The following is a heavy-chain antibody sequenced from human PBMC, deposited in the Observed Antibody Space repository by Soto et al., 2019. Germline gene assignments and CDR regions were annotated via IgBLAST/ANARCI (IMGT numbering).Heavy chain of an antibody. CDR1: GFTFSSYS. D-gene: IGHD2-2*01. V-gene: IGHV3-48*01. Sequence: GSLRLSCAASGFTFSSYSMNWVRQAPGKGLEWVSYISSSSSTIYYADSVKGRFTISRDNAKNSLYLQMNSLRAEDTAVYYCARGRGVVPAFFDYWGQGTLVTVSS. CDR2: ISSSSSTI. CDR3: ARGRGVVPAFFDY. J-gene: IGHJ4*02.